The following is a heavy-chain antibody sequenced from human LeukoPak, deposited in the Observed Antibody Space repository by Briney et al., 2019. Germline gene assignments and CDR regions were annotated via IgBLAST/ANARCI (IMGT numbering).Heavy chain of an antibody. J-gene: IGHJ6*03. V-gene: IGHV4-59*01. CDR1: GGSISSYY. D-gene: IGHD3-22*01. CDR3: ARGHYYDSSGYYYSDYYYYYMDV. CDR2: IYYSGST. Sequence: PSETLSLTCTVSGGSISSYYWSWIRQPPGKGLEWIGYIYYSGSTNYNPSLKSRVTISVDTSKNQFSLKLSSVTAADTAVYYCARGHYYDSSGYYYSDYYYYYMDVWGKGTTVTISS.